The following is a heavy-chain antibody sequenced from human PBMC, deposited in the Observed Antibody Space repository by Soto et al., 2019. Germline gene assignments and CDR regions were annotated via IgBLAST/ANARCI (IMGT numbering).Heavy chain of an antibody. V-gene: IGHV3-30-3*01. CDR1: GFTFSSYA. Sequence: QVQLVESGGGVDQPGRSLRLSCAASGFTFSSYAMHWVRQAPGKGLEWVAVISYDGSNKYYADSAKGRFTISRDNSKNPLYLQMNSLRAEDTAVYYCARLRRDLYFDLWGRGNLVTVSS. CDR3: ARLRRDLYFDL. J-gene: IGHJ2*01. D-gene: IGHD3-16*01. CDR2: ISYDGSNK.